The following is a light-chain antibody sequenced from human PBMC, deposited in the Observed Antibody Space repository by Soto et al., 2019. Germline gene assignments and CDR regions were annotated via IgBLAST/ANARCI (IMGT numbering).Light chain of an antibody. CDR1: QDIRNY. Sequence: DIQMTHSPSSLSASVGDIVTITCRASQDIRNYLAWFQQIPGKAPKSLISAASTLQSGVPSKFSGSGSGTDFTLTISSMQPEDFATYYCQQYHSYPLTFGGGTKVEI. V-gene: IGKV1-16*02. J-gene: IGKJ4*01. CDR2: AAS. CDR3: QQYHSYPLT.